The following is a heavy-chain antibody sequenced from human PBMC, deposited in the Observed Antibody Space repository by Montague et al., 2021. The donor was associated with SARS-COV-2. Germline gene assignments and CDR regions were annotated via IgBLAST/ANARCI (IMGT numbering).Heavy chain of an antibody. V-gene: IGHV4-59*08. Sequence: SETLSLTCTVSGGSISGYYWTWMRQPPGKGLEWLGHIYHYGSAKYNPSLKSRVTISVDTSKNQFSLKLSSVTAVDTAVYYCARHANWDWYYFDYWGQGTLVTVSS. D-gene: IGHD7-27*01. CDR2: IYHYGSA. CDR3: ARHANWDWYYFDY. J-gene: IGHJ4*02. CDR1: GGSISGYY.